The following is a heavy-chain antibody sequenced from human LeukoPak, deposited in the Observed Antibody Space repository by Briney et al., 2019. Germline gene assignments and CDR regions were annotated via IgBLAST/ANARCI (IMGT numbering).Heavy chain of an antibody. CDR3: ASTTSYGSGAMGYFDH. CDR2: IYYSGST. V-gene: IGHV4-59*01. Sequence: PSETLSLTCTVSGGSLSSYYWSWIRQPPGKGLEWIGYIYYSGSTTYNPSLKSRVTLSVDTSKKQFSLKLSSVTAADTAVYYCASTTSYGSGAMGYFDHWGQGTLVTVSS. D-gene: IGHD3-10*01. CDR1: GGSLSSYY. J-gene: IGHJ4*02.